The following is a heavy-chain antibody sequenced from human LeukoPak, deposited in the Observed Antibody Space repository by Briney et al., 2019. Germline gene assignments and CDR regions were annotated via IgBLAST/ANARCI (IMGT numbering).Heavy chain of an antibody. J-gene: IGHJ6*03. D-gene: IGHD2-15*01. CDR1: GFTFSTYN. V-gene: IGHV3-21*01. Sequence: GGSLRLSCAASGFTFSTYNMNWVRQAPGKGLEWVSSISSTSYYIYYADSVRGRFAISRDNAKNSLDLQMNSLRAEGTAVYYCARDVGFCGGGSCLYYYMDVWGKGTTVTVSS. CDR2: ISSTSYYI. CDR3: ARDVGFCGGGSCLYYYMDV.